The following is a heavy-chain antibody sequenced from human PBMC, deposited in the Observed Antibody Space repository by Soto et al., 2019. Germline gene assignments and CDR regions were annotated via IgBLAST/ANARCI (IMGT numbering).Heavy chain of an antibody. CDR3: ARDRSIAAADPFDY. D-gene: IGHD6-13*01. J-gene: IGHJ4*02. V-gene: IGHV3-30*04. CDR1: GFTFSSYA. Sequence: GGSLRLSCAASGFTFSSYAIHWVRQAPGKGLEWVTVTSYDGSNKYYADSVRGRFTTSRDNSKNTLYLQMNSLRAEDTAVYYCARDRSIAAADPFDYWGQGTLVTVSS. CDR2: TSYDGSNK.